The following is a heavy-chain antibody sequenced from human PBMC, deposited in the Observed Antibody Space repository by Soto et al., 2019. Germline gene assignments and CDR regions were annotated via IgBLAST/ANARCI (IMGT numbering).Heavy chain of an antibody. J-gene: IGHJ4*02. Sequence: EVQLLESGGDLVQPGGSLRLSCAASGFTFSSYAMSWVRQAPGKGLEWVSGISGGGGSTYYADSVRGRFTISRDNSKNTVYVQMNSLRAEDTAVYYCAKGGLYSSSFGFGYWGQGTLVTVSS. V-gene: IGHV3-23*01. CDR3: AKGGLYSSSFGFGY. CDR2: ISGGGGST. CDR1: GFTFSSYA. D-gene: IGHD6-6*01.